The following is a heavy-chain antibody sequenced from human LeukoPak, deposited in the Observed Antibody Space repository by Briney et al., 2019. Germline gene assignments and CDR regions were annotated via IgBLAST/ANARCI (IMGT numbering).Heavy chain of an antibody. D-gene: IGHD1-26*01. J-gene: IGHJ4*02. CDR1: GYTFTNYG. Sequence: ASVKVSCKASGYTFTNYGISWVRQAPGQGLEWMGWISSYSGNTYYAQKFQARVTMTTDTSTSTAYMELRSLRSDDTAVYYCARDYYEIVGAPFDYWGQGTLVTVSS. CDR2: ISSYSGNT. V-gene: IGHV1-18*01. CDR3: ARDYYEIVGAPFDY.